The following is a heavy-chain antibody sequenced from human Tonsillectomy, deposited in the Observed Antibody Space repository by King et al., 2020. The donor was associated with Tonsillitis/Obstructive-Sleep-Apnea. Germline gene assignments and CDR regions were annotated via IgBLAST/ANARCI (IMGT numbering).Heavy chain of an antibody. J-gene: IGHJ4*02. CDR1: GFPFSSYS. D-gene: IGHD6-6*01. V-gene: IGHV3-23*04. CDR2: ISSSGGST. Sequence: VQLVESGGGLVQPGGSLRLSCAASGFPFSSYSMIWVRQAPGKGLEWVSSISSSGGSTYSADSVKGRFTISRDNSKNTLFLQLNSLRAEDTAVYYCAKGSNVGSSSGYSYIDFWGQGTLVTVSS. CDR3: AKGSNVGSSSGYSYIDF.